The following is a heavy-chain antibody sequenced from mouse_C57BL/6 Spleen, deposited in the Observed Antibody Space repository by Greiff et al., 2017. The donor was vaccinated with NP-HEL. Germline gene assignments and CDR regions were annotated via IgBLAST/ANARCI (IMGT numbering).Heavy chain of an antibody. CDR1: GYTFTDYN. CDR2: INPNNGGT. CDR3: ARGEYDYLYAMDY. D-gene: IGHD2-4*01. Sequence: LVKPGASVKMSCKASGYTFTDYNMHWVKQSHGKSLEWIGYINPNNGGTSYNQKFKGKATLTVNKSSSTAYMELRSLTSEDSAVYYCARGEYDYLYAMDYWGQGTSVTVSS. J-gene: IGHJ4*01. V-gene: IGHV1-22*01.